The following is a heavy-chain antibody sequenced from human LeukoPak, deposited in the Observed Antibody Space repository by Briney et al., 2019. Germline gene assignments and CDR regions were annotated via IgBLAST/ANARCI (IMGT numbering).Heavy chain of an antibody. Sequence: GGSLRLSRAASGFTVSRNYMRWVRQAPGKGMEWVSVIYSGGSTYYTDSVKGGFTISRDNSKKTLYLQMNSLTPEHTAVYYCAGGRDIYYGDPGAFDIWGQGTMVTVSS. CDR3: AGGRDIYYGDPGAFDI. D-gene: IGHD4-17*01. CDR1: GFTVSRNY. J-gene: IGHJ3*02. V-gene: IGHV3-53*01. CDR2: IYSGGST.